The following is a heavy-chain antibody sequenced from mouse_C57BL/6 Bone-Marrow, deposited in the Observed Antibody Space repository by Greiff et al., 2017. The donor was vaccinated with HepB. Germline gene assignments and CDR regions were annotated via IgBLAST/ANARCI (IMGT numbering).Heavy chain of an antibody. J-gene: IGHJ1*03. Sequence: QVQLQQPGAELVKPGASVKLSCKASGYTFTSYWMQWVKQRPGQGLEWIREIDPSDSYTNYNQKFKGKATLTVDTSSSTAYMQLSSLTSEDSAVYYCARHLRRGYFDVWGTGTTVTVSS. V-gene: IGHV1-50*01. CDR1: GYTFTSYW. CDR2: IDPSDSYT. D-gene: IGHD2-12*01. CDR3: ARHLRRGYFDV.